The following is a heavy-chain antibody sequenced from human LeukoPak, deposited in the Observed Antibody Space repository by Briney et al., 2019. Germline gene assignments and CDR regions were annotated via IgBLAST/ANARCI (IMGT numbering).Heavy chain of an antibody. CDR2: ISGSGDST. D-gene: IGHD3-10*01. J-gene: IGHJ4*02. Sequence: GGSLRLSCAASGFTFNTYAMSWVRQAPGKGLEWVSTISGSGDSTYYADSVKGRFTISRDNSKNTLYLQMNSLRAEDTAVYYCAKGITMVRGPRDYFDYWGQGTLVTVSS. CDR1: GFTFNTYA. V-gene: IGHV3-23*01. CDR3: AKGITMVRGPRDYFDY.